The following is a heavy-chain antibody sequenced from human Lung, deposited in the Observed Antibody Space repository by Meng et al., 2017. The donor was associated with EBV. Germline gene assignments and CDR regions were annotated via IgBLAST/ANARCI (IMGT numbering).Heavy chain of an antibody. J-gene: IGHJ4*02. Sequence: HLQQWCAGLFQPVATCSLPWGVSGSPFSSSYWSWIRQPPGKGLEWIGQINYSGITNYNPSLKSRVTISVDTSKNQFSLSLNSVTAADTAVYYCARVTLWFGELEYWGQGTLVTVSS. CDR1: GSPFSSSY. V-gene: IGHV4-34*01. CDR2: INYSGIT. D-gene: IGHD3-10*01. CDR3: ARVTLWFGELEY.